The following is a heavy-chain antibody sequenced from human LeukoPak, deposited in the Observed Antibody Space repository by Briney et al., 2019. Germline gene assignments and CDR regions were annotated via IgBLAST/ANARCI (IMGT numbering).Heavy chain of an antibody. Sequence: SETLSLTCTVSGGSISSSSYYWGWIRQPPGKGLEWIGSIYYSGSTYYNPSLKSRVTISVDTSKNQFSLKLSSVTAADTAVYYCARHAARHGTIFGVVKVWGQGTLVTVSS. D-gene: IGHD3-3*01. J-gene: IGHJ4*02. CDR2: IYYSGST. CDR1: GGSISSSSYY. V-gene: IGHV4-39*01. CDR3: ARHAARHGTIFGVVKV.